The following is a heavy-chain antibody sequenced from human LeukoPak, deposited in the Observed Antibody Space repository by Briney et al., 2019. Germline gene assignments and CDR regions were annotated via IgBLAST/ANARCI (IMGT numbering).Heavy chain of an antibody. CDR3: ASGHYYDTSGDY. V-gene: IGHV4-59*11. D-gene: IGHD3-22*01. CDR1: VGSISSHY. Sequence: SETLSLTCTVFVGSISSHYWSWIRQPPGKGLEWIGYIDYSGSTNYNPSLKSRVTISVDTSKNQFSLNLSSVTAADTAVYYCASGHYYDTSGDYWGQGTLVTVSS. J-gene: IGHJ4*02. CDR2: IDYSGST.